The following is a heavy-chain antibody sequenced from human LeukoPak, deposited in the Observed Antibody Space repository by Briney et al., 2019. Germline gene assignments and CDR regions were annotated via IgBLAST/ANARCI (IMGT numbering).Heavy chain of an antibody. CDR3: ARGPSSSSWSRFDP. Sequence: GGSLILSCSASGFPLNSYNMNWVPQAPGKGLEWVSCISSSGTKYYADSVKGRFTTSRDNGKSSLFLEMNSLRDEDTAVYYCARGPSSSSWSRFDPWGQGTLVTVSS. V-gene: IGHV3-48*02. J-gene: IGHJ5*02. D-gene: IGHD6-13*01. CDR1: GFPLNSYN. CDR2: ISSSGTK.